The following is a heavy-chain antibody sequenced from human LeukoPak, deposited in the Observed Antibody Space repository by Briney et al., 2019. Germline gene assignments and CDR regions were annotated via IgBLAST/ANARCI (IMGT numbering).Heavy chain of an antibody. V-gene: IGHV3-48*03. J-gene: IGHJ4*02. D-gene: IGHD4-17*01. CDR1: GFIFSGFQ. CDR2: ISSSGSTI. CDR3: ARELIGTVTSGF. Sequence: GGSLRLSCAASGFIFSGFQMNWFRQAPGKGLEWVSFISSSGSTIYYADSVKGRFTISRDNAKNSLSLQMNSLRAEDTAVCYCARELIGTVTSGFWGQGTLVTVSS.